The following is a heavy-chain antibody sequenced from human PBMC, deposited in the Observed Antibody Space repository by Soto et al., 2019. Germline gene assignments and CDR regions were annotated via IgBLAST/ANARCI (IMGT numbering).Heavy chain of an antibody. CDR3: ARDNLASGDYYYGMDV. Sequence: PSETLSLTCTVSGGSISSGGYYWSWIRQHPGKGLEWIGYIYYSGSTYYNPSLKSRVTISVDTSKNQFSLKLSSVTAADTAVYYCARDNLASGDYYYGMDVWGQGTKVTVSS. CDR2: IYYSGST. D-gene: IGHD7-27*01. J-gene: IGHJ6*02. CDR1: GGSISSGGYY. V-gene: IGHV4-31*03.